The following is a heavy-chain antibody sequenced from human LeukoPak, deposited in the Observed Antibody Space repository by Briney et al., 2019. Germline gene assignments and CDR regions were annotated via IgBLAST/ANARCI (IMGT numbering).Heavy chain of an antibody. CDR2: IIPIFGTA. J-gene: IGHJ5*02. Sequence: SVKVSCKASGHTFTSYGISWVRQAPGQGLEWMGGIIPIFGTANYAQKFQGRVTITTDESTSTAYMELSSLRSDDTAVYYCARSGGVMANWFDPWGQGTLVTVSS. V-gene: IGHV1-69*05. CDR1: GHTFTSYG. D-gene: IGHD5-24*01. CDR3: ARSGGVMANWFDP.